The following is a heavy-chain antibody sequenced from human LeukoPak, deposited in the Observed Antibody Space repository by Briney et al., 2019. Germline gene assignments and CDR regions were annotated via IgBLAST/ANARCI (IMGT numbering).Heavy chain of an antibody. CDR1: GFTFSSYS. D-gene: IGHD4-23*01. J-gene: IGHJ4*02. CDR3: ARPYDYGGYVLSS. CDR2: ISSSSSYI. V-gene: IGHV3-21*01. Sequence: PGGSLRLPCAASGFTFSSYSMNWLPHAPGKGREWVSSISSSSSYIYYADSVKGRFTISRDNAKNSLYLQMTSIRAENTAVYYCARPYDYGGYVLSSWGQGTLVTVSS.